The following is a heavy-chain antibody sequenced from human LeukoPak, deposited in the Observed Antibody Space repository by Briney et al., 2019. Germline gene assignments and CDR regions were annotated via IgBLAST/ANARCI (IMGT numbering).Heavy chain of an antibody. J-gene: IGHJ6*02. CDR1: GFTFSSYD. CDR2: IGTAGDT. Sequence: GGSLRLSCAASGFTFSSYDMHWARQATGKGLEWVSAIGTAGDTYYPGSVKGRFTISRENAKNSLYLQMNSLRAGDTAVYYCARSWGGVSSGYYYGMDVWGQGTTVTVSS. D-gene: IGHD7-27*01. CDR3: ARSWGGVSSGYYYGMDV. V-gene: IGHV3-13*01.